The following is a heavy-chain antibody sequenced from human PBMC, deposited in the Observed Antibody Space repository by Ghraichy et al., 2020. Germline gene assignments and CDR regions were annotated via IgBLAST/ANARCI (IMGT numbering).Heavy chain of an antibody. CDR2: IAYSGTT. J-gene: IGHJ6*03. CDR3: ARLGDYKDYYYYYYMDV. CDR1: GGSFSSYS. Sequence: SETLSLTCIVSGGSFSSYSWTWIRQSPGKGLEWIGNIAYSGTTHYNAALKNRVTISVDRPKNQFSLSVTSVTAADTAVYFCARLGDYKDYYYYYYMDVWGKGTTVAVS. D-gene: IGHD4-17*01. V-gene: IGHV4-59*08.